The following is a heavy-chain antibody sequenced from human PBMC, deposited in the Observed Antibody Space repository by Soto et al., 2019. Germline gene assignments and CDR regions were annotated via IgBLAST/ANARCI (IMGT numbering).Heavy chain of an antibody. CDR1: GGSISSYY. D-gene: IGHD3-22*01. CDR3: ARAIRRYYDSSGYYFLEPWFDP. CDR2: IYYSGST. J-gene: IGHJ5*02. Sequence: SETLSLTCTVSGGSISSYYWSWIRQPAGKGLEWIGRIYYSGSTNYNPSLKSRVTISVDTSKNQFSLKLSSVTAADTAVYYCARAIRRYYDSSGYYFLEPWFDPWGQGTLVTSPQ. V-gene: IGHV4-4*07.